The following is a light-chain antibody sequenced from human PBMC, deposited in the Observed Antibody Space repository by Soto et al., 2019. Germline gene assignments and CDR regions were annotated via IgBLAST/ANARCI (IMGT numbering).Light chain of an antibody. CDR3: QQYNNWPLT. J-gene: IGKJ4*01. Sequence: EIVLTQSPATLALSPGERITLSCASSQSITSTSIAWYQHKPGPAPRLLVYGASRRATGIPARFSGSGSGIEFTLTISSLQSEDFAVSYCQQYNNWPLTFGGGTQVDI. CDR2: GAS. CDR1: QSITST. V-gene: IGKV3D-15*01.